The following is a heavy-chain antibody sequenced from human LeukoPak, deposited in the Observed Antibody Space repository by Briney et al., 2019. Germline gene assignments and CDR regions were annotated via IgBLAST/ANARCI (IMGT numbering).Heavy chain of an antibody. V-gene: IGHV4-34*01. J-gene: IGHJ5*02. Sequence: SETLSLXCAVYGGSFSGYYWSWIRQPPGKGLEWIGEINHSGSTIYNPSLKSRVTISVDTSKNQFSLKLSSVTAADTAVYYCARGRTTGKLHNWFDPWGQGTLVTVSS. CDR1: GGSFSGYY. CDR3: ARGRTTGKLHNWFDP. CDR2: INHSGST. D-gene: IGHD1-1*01.